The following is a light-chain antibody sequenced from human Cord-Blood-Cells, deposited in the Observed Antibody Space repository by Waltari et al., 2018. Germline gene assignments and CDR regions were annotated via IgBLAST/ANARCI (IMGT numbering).Light chain of an antibody. CDR2: DVS. J-gene: IGLJ1*01. CDR1: SSDVGGYNY. V-gene: IGLV2-11*01. Sequence: QSALTQPRSVSGSPGQSVTISWPGTSSDVGGYNYVSWYQQHPGKVPKLMIYDVSKRPSGVPDRFSGSKSGNTASLTISGLQAEDEADYYCCSYAGSYTYVFGTGTKVTVL. CDR3: CSYAGSYTYV.